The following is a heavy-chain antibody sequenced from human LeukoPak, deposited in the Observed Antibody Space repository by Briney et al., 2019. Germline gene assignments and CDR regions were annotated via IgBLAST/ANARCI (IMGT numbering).Heavy chain of an antibody. CDR1: GGSFSGYH. D-gene: IGHD3-10*01. Sequence: SETLSLTCGVYGGSFSGYHWSWIRQPPGKGLEWIGEINHRGSTNYNPSLKSRVTISVDTAKNQFSLRVTSVTAADTAVYYCARHGRGSGTYYKDRDNAWFDPWGQGTLVTVSS. CDR2: INHRGST. CDR3: ARHGRGSGTYYKDRDNAWFDP. J-gene: IGHJ5*02. V-gene: IGHV4-34*01.